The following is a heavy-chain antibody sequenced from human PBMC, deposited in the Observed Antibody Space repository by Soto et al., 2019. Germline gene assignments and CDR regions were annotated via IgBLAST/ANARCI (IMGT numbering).Heavy chain of an antibody. CDR2: ISAYNGNT. D-gene: IGHD3-10*01. J-gene: IGHJ6*02. CDR3: ARDYGSGSYSNYYYYGMDV. Sequence: QVQLVQSGAEVKKPGASVKVSCKASGYTFTSYGISWVRQAPGQGLEWMGWISAYNGNTNYAQKLQGRVTMTTDTXXSXAXXELRSLRSDDTAVYYCARDYGSGSYSNYYYYGMDVWGQGTTVTVSS. CDR1: GYTFTSYG. V-gene: IGHV1-18*01.